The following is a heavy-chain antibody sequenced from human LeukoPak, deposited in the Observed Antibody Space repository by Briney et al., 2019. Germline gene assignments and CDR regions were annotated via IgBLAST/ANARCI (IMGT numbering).Heavy chain of an antibody. D-gene: IGHD3-10*01. Sequence: SETLSLTCAVSGGPISSSNWWSWVRQPPGKGLEWIGEIYHSGSTNYNPSLKSRVTISVDTSKNQFSLKLSSVTAADTAVYYCARVSLLWFGELFEYYFDYWGQGTLVTVSS. CDR1: GGPISSSNW. CDR2: IYHSGST. J-gene: IGHJ4*02. V-gene: IGHV4-4*02. CDR3: ARVSLLWFGELFEYYFDY.